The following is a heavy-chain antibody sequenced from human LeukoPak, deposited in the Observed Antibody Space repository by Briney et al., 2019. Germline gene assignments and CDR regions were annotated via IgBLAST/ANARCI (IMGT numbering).Heavy chain of an antibody. D-gene: IGHD3-22*01. CDR2: IRSDATFQ. CDR3: AKEFSLYYYDSSGYFDI. Sequence: GGSLRLSCEASEFTFGHMVWVRQAPGKGLEWVAFIRSDATFQYHADSVKGRFTISRDNSNNTLYLQMTSLRAEDTAIYYCAKEFSLYYYDSSGYFDIWGQGTMVTVSS. V-gene: IGHV3-30*02. CDR1: EFTFGH. J-gene: IGHJ3*02.